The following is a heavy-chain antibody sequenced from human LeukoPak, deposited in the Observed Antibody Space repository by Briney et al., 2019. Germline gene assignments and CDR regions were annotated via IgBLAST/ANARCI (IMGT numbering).Heavy chain of an antibody. J-gene: IGHJ4*02. CDR2: LHSDGNK. CDR3: AGRRKEAAAYDH. D-gene: IGHD6-13*01. Sequence: GGSLRLSCAASGFTVSTNYMSWVRLAPGKGLEWVSLLHSDGNKYYAESVKGRFTISTDNPKNQLYLQMNRLRVEDTAVYYCAGRRKEAAAYDHWGQGTLVTVSS. CDR1: GFTVSTNY. V-gene: IGHV3-66*01.